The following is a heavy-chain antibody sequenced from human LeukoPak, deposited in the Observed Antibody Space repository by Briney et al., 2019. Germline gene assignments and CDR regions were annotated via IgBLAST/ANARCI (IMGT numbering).Heavy chain of an antibody. V-gene: IGHV3-33*01. J-gene: IGHJ4*02. Sequence: GRSLRLSCAASGFIFSNYVMHWVRQPPGQGLEWVALIWHDGSTKYYADSVKGRFTISRDNSKNTLYLQMSSLRAEDTAIYYCVRVFGSGSGKYYADYWGQGTLVTVSS. D-gene: IGHD3-10*01. CDR3: VRVFGSGSGKYYADY. CDR2: IWHDGSTK. CDR1: GFIFSNYV.